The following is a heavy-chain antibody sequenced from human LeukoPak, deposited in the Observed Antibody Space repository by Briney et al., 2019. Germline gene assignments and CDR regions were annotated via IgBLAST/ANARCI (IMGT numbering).Heavy chain of an antibody. Sequence: ASVKVSCKASGGTFSSYAISWVRQAPGQGLEWMGWINPKSGGTNYAQKFQGRVTMTRDTSISTAYMDMSSLRSDDTAVYYCARNLWFGESSNAFDMWGQGTMVTVSS. CDR3: ARNLWFGESSNAFDM. CDR2: INPKSGGT. D-gene: IGHD3-10*01. V-gene: IGHV1-2*02. J-gene: IGHJ3*02. CDR1: GGTFSSYA.